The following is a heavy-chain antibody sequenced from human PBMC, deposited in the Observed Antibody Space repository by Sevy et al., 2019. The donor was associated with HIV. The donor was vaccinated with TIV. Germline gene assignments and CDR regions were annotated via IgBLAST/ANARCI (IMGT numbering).Heavy chain of an antibody. CDR3: ARLNDYSSYVFDY. CDR2: LSSGSRTI. D-gene: IGHD4-4*01. CDR1: GFTFSSYS. Sequence: GGSLRLSCAASGFTFSSYSMNWVRRAPGKGLEWVSYLSSGSRTIHYADSVKGRFTISRDNAKNSLYLQMNSLRAEDTAVYYSARLNDYSSYVFDYWGQGTLVTVSS. V-gene: IGHV3-48*01. J-gene: IGHJ4*02.